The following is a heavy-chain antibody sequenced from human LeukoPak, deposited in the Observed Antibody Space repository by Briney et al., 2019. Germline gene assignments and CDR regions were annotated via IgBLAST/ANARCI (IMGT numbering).Heavy chain of an antibody. CDR2: IYYSGST. CDR3: ATNIVAATDY. V-gene: IGHV4-39*01. Sequence: SETLSLTRTVSGGSISSSNYYWGWIRQPPGKGLEWIGSIYYSGSTYYNPSLKSRVTISVDTSKNQFSLKLSSVTAADTAVYYCATNIVAATDYWGQGTLVTVSS. CDR1: GGSISSSNYY. D-gene: IGHD1-26*01. J-gene: IGHJ4*02.